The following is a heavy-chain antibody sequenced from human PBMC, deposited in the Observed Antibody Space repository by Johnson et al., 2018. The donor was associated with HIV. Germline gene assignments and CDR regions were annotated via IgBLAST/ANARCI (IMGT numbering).Heavy chain of an antibody. Sequence: QVQLVESGGGLIQPGGSLRLSCAVSGFTFSSYAIHWVRQAPGKGLEYVSAISSNGGSTYYADSVKGRFTISRDNAKNSLYLQMNSLRAEDTALYYCAKDHPISVWGQGTMVTVSS. J-gene: IGHJ3*01. V-gene: IGHV3-64*04. CDR2: ISSNGGST. CDR1: GFTFSSYA. CDR3: AKDHPISV.